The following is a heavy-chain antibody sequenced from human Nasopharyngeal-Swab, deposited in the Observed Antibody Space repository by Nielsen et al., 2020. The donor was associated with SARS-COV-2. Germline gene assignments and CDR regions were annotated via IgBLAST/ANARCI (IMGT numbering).Heavy chain of an antibody. CDR3: ARLDASSTGADY. V-gene: IGHV4-39*01. CDR2: IYYSGST. D-gene: IGHD2-2*01. J-gene: IGHJ4*02. Sequence: WIRQPPGKGLEWIGSIYYSGSTYYNPSLKSQVTISLDTSKNNFSLKLSSVTAADTAVYYCARLDASSTGADYWGQGTLVTVSS.